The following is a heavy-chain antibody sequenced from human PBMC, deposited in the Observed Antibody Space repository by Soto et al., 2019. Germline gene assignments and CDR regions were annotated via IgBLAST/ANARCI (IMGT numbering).Heavy chain of an antibody. Sequence: QVQLIQSGTEVKKPGASVKVPCGVSGHTLTQISMHWVRQAPGKGLEWMGGFDDQDGKTIYAQKFLGRVTMTKDTSTDTAYMELNRLTSEDTAIYYCATDRGTTVTRAAVDIWGQGTMVIVSS. CDR3: ATDRGTTVTRAAVDI. D-gene: IGHD4-17*01. CDR1: GHTLTQIS. J-gene: IGHJ3*02. CDR2: FDDQDGKT. V-gene: IGHV1-24*01.